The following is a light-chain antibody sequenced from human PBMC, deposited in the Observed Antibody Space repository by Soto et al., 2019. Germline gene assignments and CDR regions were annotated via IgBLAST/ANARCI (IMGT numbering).Light chain of an antibody. V-gene: IGKV3-11*01. CDR2: DVS. J-gene: IGKJ5*01. Sequence: EIFLTQSPGTLSLSLWEIATLSWRASQSVTSYLAWYQQKPGQAPRLLIYDVSNRASGIPARFSGSGSETDFTLTISSLEPEDFAVYYCQQRSDWPLTFGQGTRLEIK. CDR3: QQRSDWPLT. CDR1: QSVTSY.